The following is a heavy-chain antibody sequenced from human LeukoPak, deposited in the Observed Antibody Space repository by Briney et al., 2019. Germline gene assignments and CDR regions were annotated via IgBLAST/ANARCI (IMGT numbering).Heavy chain of an antibody. J-gene: IGHJ6*02. V-gene: IGHV1-3*01. Sequence: ASVRVSCKASGYTFTSYAMHWVRQAPGQRLEWMGGINAGNGNTKYSQKFQGRVTITRDTSASTAYMELSSLRSEDTAVYYCARDRIAARLKHYYYYYGMDVWGQGTTVTVSS. D-gene: IGHD6-6*01. CDR2: INAGNGNT. CDR1: GYTFTSYA. CDR3: ARDRIAARLKHYYYYYGMDV.